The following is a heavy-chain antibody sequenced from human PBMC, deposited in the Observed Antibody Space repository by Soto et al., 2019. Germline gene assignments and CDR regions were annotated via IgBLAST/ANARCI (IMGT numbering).Heavy chain of an antibody. Sequence: SETLSLTCTVSGGSVSSGSYYWSWTRQPPGKGLEWIGYIYYSGSTNYNPSLKSRVTISVDTSKNQFSLKLSSVTAADTAVYYCARERLYSKLLDVWGQGTTVTV. CDR1: GGSVSSGSYY. V-gene: IGHV4-61*01. CDR2: IYYSGST. CDR3: ARERLYSKLLDV. J-gene: IGHJ6*02. D-gene: IGHD6-13*01.